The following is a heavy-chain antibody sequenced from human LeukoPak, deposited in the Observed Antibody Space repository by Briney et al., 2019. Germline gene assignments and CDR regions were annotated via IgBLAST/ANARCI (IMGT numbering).Heavy chain of an antibody. CDR1: GFTFSTYG. CDR3: AARYVGDRATIRSDY. CDR2: ISETGGRT. V-gene: IGHV3-23*01. Sequence: GGSLRLSCAASGFTFSTYGMTWVRQAPGQGLEWVPGISETGGRTYYADSVKGRFTISRDNSENTLYLQMNSLRAQDTALYYCAARYVGDRATIRSDYWGQGTLVIVSS. D-gene: IGHD5-24*01. J-gene: IGHJ4*01.